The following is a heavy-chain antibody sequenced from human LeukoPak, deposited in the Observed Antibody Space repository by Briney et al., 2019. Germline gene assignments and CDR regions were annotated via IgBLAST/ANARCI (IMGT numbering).Heavy chain of an antibody. V-gene: IGHV3-33*01. D-gene: IGHD2-15*01. CDR2: IWYDGSNK. CDR3: ARSSCGGSCYRNWFDP. CDR1: GLTFSSYG. Sequence: PGGSLRLSCAASGLTFSSYGMHWVRQAPGKGLEWVAVIWYDGSNKYYADSVKGRFTISRDNSKNTLYLQMNSLRAEDTAVYYCARSSCGGSCYRNWFDPWGQGTLVTVSS. J-gene: IGHJ5*02.